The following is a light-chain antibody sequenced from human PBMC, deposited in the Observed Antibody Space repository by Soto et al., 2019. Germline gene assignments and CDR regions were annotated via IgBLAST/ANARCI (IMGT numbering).Light chain of an antibody. CDR1: QSISSW. Sequence: DIQMTQSPSTLSASVGDRVTITCRASQSISSWLAWYQQKPGKAPKVLIFDASSLESGVPSRFSGSGSGTDFTLTISILQPEDFATYYCQQTYDTPRTFGGGTKVDNK. J-gene: IGKJ4*01. CDR2: DAS. CDR3: QQTYDTPRT. V-gene: IGKV1-5*01.